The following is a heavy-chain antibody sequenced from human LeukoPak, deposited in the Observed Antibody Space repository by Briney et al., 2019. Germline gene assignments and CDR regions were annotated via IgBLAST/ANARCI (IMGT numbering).Heavy chain of an antibody. Sequence: PGGSLRLSCAASGFTFSNYGMHWVRQAPGKGLEWVAVISHDGRTQYYADSVKGRFTISRDTSKNTLYLQVNSLRPEDTAVYYCARVSGFKITLAGIADGGQGTLVTVSA. CDR2: ISHDGRTQ. CDR3: ARVSGFKITLAGIAD. D-gene: IGHD3-16*01. CDR1: GFTFSNYG. V-gene: IGHV3-30*03. J-gene: IGHJ4*02.